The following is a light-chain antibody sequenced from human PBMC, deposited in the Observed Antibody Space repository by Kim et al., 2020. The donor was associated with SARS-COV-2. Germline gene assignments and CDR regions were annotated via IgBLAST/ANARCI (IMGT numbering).Light chain of an antibody. Sequence: ELTQPPSASGTPGQRVTISCSGSSSNIGSNYVYWYQQLPGTAPKLLIYRNNQRPSGVPDRFSGSKSGTSASLAISGLRSEDEADYYCAAWDDSLLWVFGGGTQLTVL. J-gene: IGLJ3*02. CDR1: SSNIGSNY. V-gene: IGLV1-47*01. CDR2: RNN. CDR3: AAWDDSLLWV.